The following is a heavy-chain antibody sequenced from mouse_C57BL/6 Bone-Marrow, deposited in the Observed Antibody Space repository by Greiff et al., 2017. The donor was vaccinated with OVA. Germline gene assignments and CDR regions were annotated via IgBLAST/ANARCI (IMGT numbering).Heavy chain of an antibody. J-gene: IGHJ2*01. D-gene: IGHD4-1*01. CDR3: AGANWDYFDY. V-gene: IGHV5-17*01. CDR1: GFTFSDYG. CDR2: ISRGSSTI. Sequence: EVMLVESGGGLVKPGGSLKLSCAASGFTFSDYGMHWVRQAPEKGLEWVAYISRGSSTIYYADTVKGRFTISRDNAKNTLFLQMTSLRSEDTAMYYCAGANWDYFDYWGQGTTLTVSS.